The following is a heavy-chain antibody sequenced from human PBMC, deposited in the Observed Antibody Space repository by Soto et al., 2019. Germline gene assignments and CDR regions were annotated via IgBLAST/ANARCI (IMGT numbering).Heavy chain of an antibody. CDR3: ARLFSYYDSSGYRDFDY. CDR1: GGSISSSSYY. CDR2: IYYSGST. J-gene: IGHJ4*02. D-gene: IGHD3-22*01. Sequence: QLQLQESGPGLVKPSETLSLTCTVSGGSISSSSYYWGWIRQPPGKGLEWIGSIYYSGSTYYNPSLKSRVTISVDTSRNQFSLKLSSVTAADTAVYYCARLFSYYDSSGYRDFDYWGQGTLVTVSS. V-gene: IGHV4-39*01.